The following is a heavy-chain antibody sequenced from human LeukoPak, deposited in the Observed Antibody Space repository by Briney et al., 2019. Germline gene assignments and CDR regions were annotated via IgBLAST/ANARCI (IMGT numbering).Heavy chain of an antibody. D-gene: IGHD3-10*01. CDR2: IYHSGST. CDR1: GYSISSGYY. CDR3: ARSDGYGLIGI. V-gene: IGHV4-38-2*02. Sequence: PSETLSLTCTVSGYSISSGYYWGWIRQPPGKGLEWIGSIYHSGSTYYNPSLKSRVTISVDTSKNQFSLKLSSVTAADTAVYYCARSDGYGLIGIWGQGTMVTVSS. J-gene: IGHJ3*02.